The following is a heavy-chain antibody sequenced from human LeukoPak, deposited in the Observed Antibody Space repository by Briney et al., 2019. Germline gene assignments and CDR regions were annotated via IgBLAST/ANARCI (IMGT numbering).Heavy chain of an antibody. D-gene: IGHD5-12*01. CDR2: IYYSGST. V-gene: IGHV4-31*03. CDR1: GGSISSGGYY. Sequence: SETLSLTCTVSGGSISSGGYYWSWIRQHPGKGLEWIGYIYYSGSTYHNPSLKSRVTISVDTSKNQFSLKLSSVTAADTAVYYCARGATYIYYMDVWGKGTTVTVSS. CDR3: ARGATYIYYMDV. J-gene: IGHJ6*03.